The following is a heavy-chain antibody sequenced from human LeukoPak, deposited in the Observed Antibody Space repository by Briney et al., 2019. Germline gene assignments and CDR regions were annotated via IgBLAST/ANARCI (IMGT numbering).Heavy chain of an antibody. CDR2: IRYDGSNK. CDR3: AKDGRGGYSYGDY. V-gene: IGHV3-30*02. J-gene: IGHJ4*02. Sequence: GGSLRLSCAASGFTFSSYGMHWVRQAPGKGLEWVAFIRYDGSNKYYADSVKGQFTISRDNSKNTLYLQMNSLRAEDTAVYYCAKDGRGGYSYGDYWGQGTLVTVSS. CDR1: GFTFSSYG. D-gene: IGHD5-18*01.